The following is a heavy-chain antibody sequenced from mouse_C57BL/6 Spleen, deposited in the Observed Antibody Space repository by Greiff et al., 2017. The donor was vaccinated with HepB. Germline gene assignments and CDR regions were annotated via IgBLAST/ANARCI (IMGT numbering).Heavy chain of an antibody. Sequence: VQLQQPGAELVKPGASVKLSCKASGYTFTSYWMQWVKQRPGQGLEWIGEIDPSDSYTNYNQKFKGKATLTVDTSSSTAYMQLSSLTSEDSAVYYCARDDGSRDWYFDVWGTGTTVTVSS. CDR3: ARDDGSRDWYFDV. J-gene: IGHJ1*03. CDR2: IDPSDSYT. D-gene: IGHD1-1*01. V-gene: IGHV1-50*01. CDR1: GYTFTSYW.